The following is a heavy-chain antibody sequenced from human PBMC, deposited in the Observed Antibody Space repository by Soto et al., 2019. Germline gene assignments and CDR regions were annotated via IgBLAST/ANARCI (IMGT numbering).Heavy chain of an antibody. D-gene: IGHD3-10*01. CDR3: ARDLPHNSMFRETPRGGMDV. V-gene: IGHV1-18*01. Sequence: QVQLVQSGAEVKKPGASVKVSCKTSGYTFTTYTITWVLQAPGQGLEWMGWISAYNDNTNYAQNLQDRVTMTTDTATSTAYMELRSLRSDDTAVYYCARDLPHNSMFRETPRGGMDVWGQGTTVTVSS. CDR1: GYTFTTYT. J-gene: IGHJ6*02. CDR2: ISAYNDNT.